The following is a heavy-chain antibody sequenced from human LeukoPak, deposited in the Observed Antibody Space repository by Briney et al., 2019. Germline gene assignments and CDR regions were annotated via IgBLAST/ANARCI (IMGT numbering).Heavy chain of an antibody. CDR2: IYYSGST. D-gene: IGHD5-18*01. V-gene: IGHV4-59*01. CDR3: ARGGTAMVPYWYFAL. Sequence: SETLSLTCTVSGGSISSYYWSWIRQPPGKGLEWIGYIYYSGSTNYNPSLKSRVTISVDTSKNQFSLKLSSVTAADTAVYYCARGGTAMVPYWYFALWASGTLVTVSS. CDR1: GGSISSYY. J-gene: IGHJ2*01.